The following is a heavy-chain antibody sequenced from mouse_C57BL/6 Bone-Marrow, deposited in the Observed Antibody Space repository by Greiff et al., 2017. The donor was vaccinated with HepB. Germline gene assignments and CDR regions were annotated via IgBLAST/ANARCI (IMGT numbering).Heavy chain of an antibody. V-gene: IGHV5-6*01. CDR1: GFTFSSYG. CDR2: ISSGGSYT. Sequence: EVMLVESGGDLVKPGGSLKLSCAASGFTFSSYGMSWVRQTPDKRLEWVATISSGGSYTYYPESVKGRFTISRDNAKNTLYLQLSSLKSEDTAMYYCARPYYYGSSTFADWGQGTLVTVSA. CDR3: ARPYYYGSSTFAD. J-gene: IGHJ3*01. D-gene: IGHD1-1*01.